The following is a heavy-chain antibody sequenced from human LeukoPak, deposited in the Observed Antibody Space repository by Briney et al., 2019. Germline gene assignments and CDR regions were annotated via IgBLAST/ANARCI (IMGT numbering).Heavy chain of an antibody. Sequence: SVKVSCKASGGTFSSYAISWVRQAPGQGLEWMGGIIPIFGTANYAQKFQGRVTITADESTSTAYMELSSLRSEDTAVYYCARGPGPNCSSTSCQPYYYYMDVWGKGTTVTVSS. CDR2: IIPIFGTA. CDR3: ARGPGPNCSSTSCQPYYYYMDV. V-gene: IGHV1-69*13. CDR1: GGTFSSYA. J-gene: IGHJ6*03. D-gene: IGHD2-2*01.